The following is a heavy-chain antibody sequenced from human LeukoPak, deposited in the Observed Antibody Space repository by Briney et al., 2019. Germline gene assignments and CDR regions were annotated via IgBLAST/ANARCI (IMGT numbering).Heavy chain of an antibody. J-gene: IGHJ4*02. CDR3: AKARVRGDNRYYFDY. V-gene: IGHV3-30*18. CDR2: MSYDGSNK. D-gene: IGHD3-10*01. CDR1: GFTFSSYG. Sequence: GGSLRLSCAASGFTFSSYGMHWVRQAPGKGLEWVAVMSYDGSNKYYADSVKGRFTISRDNSKNTLYLQMNSLRAEDTAVYYCAKARVRGDNRYYFDYWGQGTLVTVSS.